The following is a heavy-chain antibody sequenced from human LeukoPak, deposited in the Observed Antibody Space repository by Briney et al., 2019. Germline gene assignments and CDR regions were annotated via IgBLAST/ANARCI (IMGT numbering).Heavy chain of an antibody. D-gene: IGHD5-18*01. Sequence: SETLSLTCTVSGGSISSYYLSWIRQPPGKGLEWIGYIYYSGSTNYNPSLKSRVTISVDTSKNQFSLKLSSVTAADTAVYYCARMLADTAMINWFDPWGQGTLVTVSS. J-gene: IGHJ5*02. V-gene: IGHV4-59*01. CDR2: IYYSGST. CDR3: ARMLADTAMINWFDP. CDR1: GGSISSYY.